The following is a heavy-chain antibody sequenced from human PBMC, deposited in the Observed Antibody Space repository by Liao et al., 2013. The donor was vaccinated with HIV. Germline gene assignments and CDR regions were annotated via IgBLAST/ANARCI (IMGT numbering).Heavy chain of an antibody. D-gene: IGHD3-16*01. CDR3: ARGGSISSGVGRSQYSYYMDV. J-gene: IGHJ6*03. V-gene: IGHV4-39*07. CDR2: VYYRGDT. CDR1: GGSINNGTYY. Sequence: QLQLQESGPGLVKPSETLSLTCTISGGSINNGTYYWSWIRQPPGKGLEWIGSVYYRGDTFYNSSLRSRVTISLDKSKNQFSLKLRSVTAADTALYYCARGGSISSGVGRSQYSYYMDVWGKGTTVIVSS.